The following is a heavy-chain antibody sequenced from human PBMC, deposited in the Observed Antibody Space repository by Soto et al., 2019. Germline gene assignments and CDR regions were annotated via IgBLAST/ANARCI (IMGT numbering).Heavy chain of an antibody. V-gene: IGHV3-7*01. J-gene: IGHJ4*02. CDR2: IKPDGSER. D-gene: IGHD2-8*01. CDR1: GFSITAYW. Sequence: GGSLRLSCVASGFSITAYWMSLVRQAPGKRLEWVGNIKPDGSERYYADSVEGRFSISRDNANNSLFLQMNSLRAEDTAVYFCARLKADTNYRPFDHRGQGTLVTVSS. CDR3: ARLKADTNYRPFDH.